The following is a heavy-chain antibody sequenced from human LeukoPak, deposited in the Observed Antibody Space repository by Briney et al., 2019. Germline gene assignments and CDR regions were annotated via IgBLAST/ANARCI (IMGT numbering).Heavy chain of an antibody. J-gene: IGHJ6*03. CDR1: GFTFSSSA. D-gene: IGHD6-13*01. V-gene: IGHV3-23*01. CDR3: AKTPGSWDFGFEDSYYYMDV. CDR2: ISGSGSGGST. Sequence: GGSLRLSCAASGFTFSSSAMSWVRQAPGKGLEWVSSISGSGSGGSTYYADSVKGRFTISRDNFKNTLYLQMNSLRVDDTALYYCAKTPGSWDFGFEDSYYYMDVWGKGTTVTVSS.